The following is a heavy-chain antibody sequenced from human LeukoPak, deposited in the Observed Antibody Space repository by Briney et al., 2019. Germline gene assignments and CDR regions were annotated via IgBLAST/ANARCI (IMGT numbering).Heavy chain of an antibody. CDR3: ARDLDYGDYDLPFDY. Sequence: GGSLRLSCAASGFTFSSYWMSWVRQAPGKGLEWVANIKQDGSEKYYVDSVKGRFTISRDNAKNSLYLQMNSLRAEDTAVYYCARDLDYGDYDLPFDYWGQGTLVTVSS. V-gene: IGHV3-7*01. CDR1: GFTFSSYW. J-gene: IGHJ4*02. CDR2: IKQDGSEK. D-gene: IGHD4-17*01.